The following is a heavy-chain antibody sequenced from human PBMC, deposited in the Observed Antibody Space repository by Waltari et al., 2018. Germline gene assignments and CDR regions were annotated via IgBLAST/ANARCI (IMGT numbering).Heavy chain of an antibody. CDR1: GFRFSSYW. Sequence: EVQLVESGGGLVQPGGSLRLSCAASGFRFSSYWMSWVRQAPGKGLEWVANIKQDGSEKYYVDSVKGRFTISRDNAKNSLYLQMNSLRAEDTAVYYCARARGGYDFDYWGQGTLVTVSS. D-gene: IGHD5-12*01. CDR2: IKQDGSEK. V-gene: IGHV3-7*03. J-gene: IGHJ4*02. CDR3: ARARGGYDFDY.